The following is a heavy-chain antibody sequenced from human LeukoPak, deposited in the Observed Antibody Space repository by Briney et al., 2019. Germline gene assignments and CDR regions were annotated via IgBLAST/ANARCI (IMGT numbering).Heavy chain of an antibody. CDR3: ARLYSSGWQPFDY. CDR2: ISSSSSTI. J-gene: IGHJ4*02. Sequence: GGSLRLSCAASGFTFTSYGMNWDRQAPGKGLEWVSYISSSSSTIYYTDSVKGRFTISRDNAKNSLYLQMNSLRDEDTAVYYCARLYSSGWQPFDYWGQGTLVTVSS. D-gene: IGHD6-19*01. V-gene: IGHV3-48*02. CDR1: GFTFTSYG.